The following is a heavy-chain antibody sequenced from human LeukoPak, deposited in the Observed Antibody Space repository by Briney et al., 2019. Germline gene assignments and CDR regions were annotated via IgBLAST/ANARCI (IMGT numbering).Heavy chain of an antibody. Sequence: SETLSLTCTVSDASISSYCWAWIRKPPGEGLEWIGRLHTSGSTHYNPSLKSRVTMSVDTSKNQFSLKLSSVTAADTAVYYCARDFGYGDYFFDDWGQGTLVTVSS. D-gene: IGHD4-17*01. J-gene: IGHJ4*02. CDR3: ARDFGYGDYFFDD. CDR1: DASISSYC. V-gene: IGHV4-4*07. CDR2: LHTSGST.